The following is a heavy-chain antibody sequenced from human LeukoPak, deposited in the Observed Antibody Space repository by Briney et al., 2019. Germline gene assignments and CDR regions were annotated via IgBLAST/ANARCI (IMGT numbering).Heavy chain of an antibody. V-gene: IGHV3-33*01. CDR2: MWYDGSNK. Sequence: GGSLRLSCAASGFTFSSYGMHWVRQAPGKGLEWVAVMWYDGSNKYYADSVKGRFTISRDNSKNTLYLQMNSLRAEDTAVYYCARDPPHYYDSSRPFDYWGQGTLVTVSS. CDR3: ARDPPHYYDSSRPFDY. CDR1: GFTFSSYG. D-gene: IGHD3-22*01. J-gene: IGHJ4*02.